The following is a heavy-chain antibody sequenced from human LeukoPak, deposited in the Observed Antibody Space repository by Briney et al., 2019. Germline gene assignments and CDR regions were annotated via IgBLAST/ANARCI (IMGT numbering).Heavy chain of an antibody. Sequence: PGGSLRLSCAASGFTFDDYGMSWVRHAPGKGLEWVCGINWNGGSTGYADSVKCRFSILRDTAKNSLYLQMNSLRAEDTALYYCARGYCSGGSCFLFDYWGQGTLVTVSS. CDR3: ARGYCSGGSCFLFDY. CDR1: GFTFDDYG. V-gene: IGHV3-20*04. D-gene: IGHD2-15*01. CDR2: INWNGGST. J-gene: IGHJ4*02.